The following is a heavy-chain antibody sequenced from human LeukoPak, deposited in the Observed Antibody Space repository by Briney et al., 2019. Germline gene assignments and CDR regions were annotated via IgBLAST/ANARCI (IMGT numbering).Heavy chain of an antibody. D-gene: IGHD3-10*01. V-gene: IGHV4-30-2*01. Sequence: SHTLSLICAVSGGSISSGGYSWSWIRQPPGKGLEWIGYIYHSGSTYYNPSLKSRVTISVDRSKNQFSLKLSSVTAADTAVYYCARGSPVRTRKPEHWFDPWGQGTLVTVSS. CDR1: GGSISSGGYS. J-gene: IGHJ5*02. CDR2: IYHSGST. CDR3: ARGSPVRTRKPEHWFDP.